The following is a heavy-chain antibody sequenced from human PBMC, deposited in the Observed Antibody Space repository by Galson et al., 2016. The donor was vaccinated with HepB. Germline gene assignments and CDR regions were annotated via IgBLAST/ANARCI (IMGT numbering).Heavy chain of an antibody. CDR1: GFTFSNYW. CDR3: ANLSWTDGHSYYGVDV. V-gene: IGHV3-7*03. D-gene: IGHD3/OR15-3a*01. J-gene: IGHJ6*02. CDR2: IKPDGSEA. Sequence: SLRLSCAASGFTFSNYWMSWVRQTPEKGLEWVASIKPDGSEAYYVDSVKGRFSISRDNAKNSLYLQMSSLRVEDTGAYYCANLSWTDGHSYYGVDVWGQGTTVTVSS.